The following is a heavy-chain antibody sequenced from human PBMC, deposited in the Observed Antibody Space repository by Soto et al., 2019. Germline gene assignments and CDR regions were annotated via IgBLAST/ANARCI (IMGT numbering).Heavy chain of an antibody. CDR2: TYYRSKWYN. CDR1: GDSVSSNSAA. D-gene: IGHD6-13*01. CDR3: AKGYSSSWYSENWFDP. J-gene: IGHJ5*02. Sequence: SQTLSLTCAISGDSVSSNSAAWNWIRQSPSRGLEWLGRTYYRSKWYNDYAVSVKSRITINPDTSKNQFSLQLNSVTPEDTAVYYCAKGYSSSWYSENWFDPWGQGTLVTVSS. V-gene: IGHV6-1*01.